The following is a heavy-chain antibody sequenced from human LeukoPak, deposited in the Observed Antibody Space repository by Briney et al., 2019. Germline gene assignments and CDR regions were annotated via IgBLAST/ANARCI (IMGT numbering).Heavy chain of an antibody. CDR3: ARGGLGNCSSTSCPPYYYGMDV. CDR2: IYSSGGP. Sequence: GGSLRLSCAASGFTVSSNYMSWVRQAPGKGLEWVSVIYSSGGPYYADSVKGRFTISRDNSKNTLYLQMNSLRAEDTAVYYCARGGLGNCSSTSCPPYYYGMDVWGQGTTVTVSS. J-gene: IGHJ6*02. V-gene: IGHV3-66*02. D-gene: IGHD2-2*01. CDR1: GFTVSSNY.